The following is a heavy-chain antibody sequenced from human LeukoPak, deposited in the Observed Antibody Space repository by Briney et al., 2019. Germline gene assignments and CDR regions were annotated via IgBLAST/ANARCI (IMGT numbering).Heavy chain of an antibody. D-gene: IGHD2-15*01. J-gene: IGHJ5*02. CDR1: GYTFTGYY. Sequence: GASVKVSCKASGYTFTGYYMHWVRQAPGQGLEWMGWINPNSGGTNYAQKFQGRVTMTRDTSISTAYMELSRLRSDDTAVYYCARVYHNPGGYCSGGSCYLDNWFDPWGQGTLVTVSS. CDR2: INPNSGGT. V-gene: IGHV1-2*02. CDR3: ARVYHNPGGYCSGGSCYLDNWFDP.